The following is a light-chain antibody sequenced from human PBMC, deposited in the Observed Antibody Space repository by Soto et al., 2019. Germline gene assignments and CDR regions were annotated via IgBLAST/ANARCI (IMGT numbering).Light chain of an antibody. J-gene: IGKJ5*01. CDR2: KAS. CDR1: QTISSW. Sequence: DIQMTQSPSTLSGSVGDRVTITCRASQTISSWLAWYQQKPGKAPKLLIYKASTLESGVPSRFSGSGSGTEFNLTISSLQYEDFAVYYCQQYNNWPRTFGQGTLLEMK. V-gene: IGKV1-5*03. CDR3: QQYNNWPRT.